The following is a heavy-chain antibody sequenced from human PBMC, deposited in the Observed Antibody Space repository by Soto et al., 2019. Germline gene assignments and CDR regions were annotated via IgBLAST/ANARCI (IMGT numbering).Heavy chain of an antibody. V-gene: IGHV4-34*01. CDR1: GGSFSGYY. CDR2: INHSGST. D-gene: IGHD3-16*02. J-gene: IGHJ5*02. Sequence: SETLSLTCAVYGGSFSGYYWSWIRQPPGKGLEWIGEINHSGSTNYNPSLKSRVTISVDTSKNQFSLKLSSVTAADTAVYYCARGRPVPYDYVWGRYRFYIRLDPWGQGTLVTVSS. CDR3: ARGRPVPYDYVWGRYRFYIRLDP.